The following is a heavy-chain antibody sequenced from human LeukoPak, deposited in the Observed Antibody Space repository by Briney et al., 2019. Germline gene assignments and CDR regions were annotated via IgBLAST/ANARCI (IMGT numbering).Heavy chain of an antibody. D-gene: IGHD6-19*01. CDR1: GGSISSSNYY. V-gene: IGHV4-39*01. CDR2: IYYSGST. J-gene: IGHJ4*02. CDR3: ARHTGSGWHFDY. Sequence: PSETLSLTCTVSGGSISSSNYYWGWIRQPPGKGLQWIGSIYYSGSTYYNLSLKSRVTISVDTSKNQFSLRLTSVTAADTAVYYCARHTGSGWHFDYWGQGTLVTVSS.